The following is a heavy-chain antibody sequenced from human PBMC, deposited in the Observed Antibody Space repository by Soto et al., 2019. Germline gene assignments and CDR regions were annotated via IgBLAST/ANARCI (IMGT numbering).Heavy chain of an antibody. CDR2: IKQDGSEK. Sequence: GGSLRLSCAASGFTFSSYWMSWVRQAPGKGLEWVANIKQDGSEKYYVDSVKGRFTISRDNAKNSLYLQMNSLRAEDTAVYYCARDSVGPRRAVAGFDYWGQGTLVTVSS. CDR3: ARDSVGPRRAVAGFDY. CDR1: GFTFSSYW. D-gene: IGHD6-19*01. V-gene: IGHV3-7*01. J-gene: IGHJ4*02.